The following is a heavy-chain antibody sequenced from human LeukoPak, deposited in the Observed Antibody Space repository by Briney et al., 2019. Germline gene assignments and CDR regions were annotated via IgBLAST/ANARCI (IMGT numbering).Heavy chain of an antibody. J-gene: IGHJ4*02. Sequence: SQTLSLTCTVSGGSISSGDYYWSWIRQPPGKGLEWIGEIYHSGSPNYNPSLKSRVTISVDKSRNHFSLNLSSVTAADTAVYYCARDRGPRYSSGWYLVDYWGQGTLVTVSS. CDR2: IYHSGSP. CDR1: GGSISSGDYY. CDR3: ARDRGPRYSSGWYLVDY. D-gene: IGHD6-19*01. V-gene: IGHV4-30-4*01.